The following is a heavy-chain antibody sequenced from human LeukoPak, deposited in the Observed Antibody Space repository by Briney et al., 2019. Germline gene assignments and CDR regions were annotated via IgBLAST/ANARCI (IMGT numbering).Heavy chain of an antibody. CDR3: ARYCRVGARDRYYYYYYMDV. Sequence: AGSLRLSRAASGFTVSSNYMSWIRQAPGNLLERVSVIYSGGSTYYADYVNGRFTISRDNSKNTLYLQMNSLRAEDTAVCYCARYCRVGARDRYYYYYYMDVWGKGTTVTVSS. CDR1: GFTVSSNY. J-gene: IGHJ6*03. D-gene: IGHD1-26*01. CDR2: IYSGGST. V-gene: IGHV3-66*02.